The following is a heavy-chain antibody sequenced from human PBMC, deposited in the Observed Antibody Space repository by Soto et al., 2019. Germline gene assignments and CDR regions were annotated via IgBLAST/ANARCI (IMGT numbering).Heavy chain of an antibody. Sequence: ASVKVSCKASGYTFTSYDINWVRQATGQGLEWMGWVNPNSGSTVYAQKFQGRLTLARDTSISTAYLGLSSLRSEDTAVYYCARGRLQWMSLDIWGQGTMVTVSS. CDR3: ARGRLQWMSLDI. V-gene: IGHV1-8*01. D-gene: IGHD4-4*01. CDR2: VNPNSGST. CDR1: GYTFTSYD. J-gene: IGHJ3*02.